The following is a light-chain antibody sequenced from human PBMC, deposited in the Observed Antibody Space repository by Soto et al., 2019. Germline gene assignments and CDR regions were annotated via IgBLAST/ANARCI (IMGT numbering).Light chain of an antibody. J-gene: IGLJ1*01. V-gene: IGLV2-14*01. CDR1: SSDVGGYNY. Sequence: QSVLTQPAPVSGSPGQSITISCTGTSSDVGGYNYVSWYQQHPGKAPKLMIYDVSNRPSGVSNRFSGSKSGNTASLTISGLQAEDEADYYCSSYTSSSTFPYVFGTGTKFTVL. CDR2: DVS. CDR3: SSYTSSSTFPYV.